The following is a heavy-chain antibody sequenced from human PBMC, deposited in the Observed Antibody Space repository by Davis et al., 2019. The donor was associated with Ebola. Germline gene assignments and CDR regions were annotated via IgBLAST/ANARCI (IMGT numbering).Heavy chain of an antibody. J-gene: IGHJ5*02. V-gene: IGHV4-30-4*02. D-gene: IGHD3-10*01. CDR2: IYYSGST. Sequence: PSETLSLTCTVSVGSISSGDYYWSWIRQPPGKSLEWIGYIYYSGSTYYNPSLNSRVTISVDTSKNQFSLKLSSVTAADTAVYYCAGGTMVQGANWFDPWGQGTLVTVSS. CDR3: AGGTMVQGANWFDP. CDR1: VGSISSGDYY.